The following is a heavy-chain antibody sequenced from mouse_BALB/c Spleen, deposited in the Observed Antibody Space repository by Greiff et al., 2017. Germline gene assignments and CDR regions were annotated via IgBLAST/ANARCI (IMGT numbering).Heavy chain of an antibody. Sequence: EVKLVESGGGLVKPGGSLKLSCAASGFTFSSYAMSWVRQTPEKRLEWVATISSGGSYTYYPDSVKGRFTISRDNAKNTLYLQMSSLRSEDTAMYYCGDDAFAYWGQGTLVTVSA. J-gene: IGHJ3*01. CDR2: ISSGGSYT. CDR3: GDDAFAY. V-gene: IGHV5-9-3*01. D-gene: IGHD2-12*01. CDR1: GFTFSSYA.